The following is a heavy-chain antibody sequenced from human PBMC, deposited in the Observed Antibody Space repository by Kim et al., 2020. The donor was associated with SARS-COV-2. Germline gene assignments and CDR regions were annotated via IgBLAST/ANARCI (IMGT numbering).Heavy chain of an antibody. D-gene: IGHD6-19*01. CDR2: IYYSGST. V-gene: IGHV4-61*01. J-gene: IGHJ4*02. CDR3: ARDIRGAQAVAGGYFDY. CDR1: GGSVSSGSYY. Sequence: SETLSLTCTVSGGSVSSGSYYWSWIRQPPGKGLEWIGYIYYSGSTNYNPSLKSRVTISVDTSKNQFSLKLSSVTAADTAVYYCARDIRGAQAVAGGYFDYWGQGTLVTVSS.